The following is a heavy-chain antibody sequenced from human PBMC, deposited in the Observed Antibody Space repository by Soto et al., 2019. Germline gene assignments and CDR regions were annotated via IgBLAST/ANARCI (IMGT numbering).Heavy chain of an antibody. CDR3: AKGRGGGVVPAAMALDP. CDR2: ISGSVGST. J-gene: IGHJ5*02. CDR1: GVTFSSYA. Sequence: EVQLLESGGGLVQPGGSLRLSCAASGVTFSSYAMRWVRQAPGKGLEFVSAISGSVGSTYSADSVKGRFTISRDTYKNRLILQRNSLGADVPALYYCAKGRGGGVVPAAMALDPWGQGTLVTVS. D-gene: IGHD2-2*01. V-gene: IGHV3-23*01.